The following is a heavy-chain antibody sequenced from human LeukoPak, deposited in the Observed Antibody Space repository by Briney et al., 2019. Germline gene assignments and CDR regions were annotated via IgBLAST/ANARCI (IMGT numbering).Heavy chain of an antibody. CDR1: GFTFSSYS. CDR2: ISSSSSTI. D-gene: IGHD3-9*01. V-gene: IGHV3-48*01. Sequence: PGGSLRLSCAASGFTFSSYSMNWVRQAPGKGLEWGSYISSSSSTIYYADSVKGRITISRDNAKNTLYLQMNSLRAEDTAVYYCARGADTGYSSDYWDQGTLVTVSS. J-gene: IGHJ4*02. CDR3: ARGADTGYSSDY.